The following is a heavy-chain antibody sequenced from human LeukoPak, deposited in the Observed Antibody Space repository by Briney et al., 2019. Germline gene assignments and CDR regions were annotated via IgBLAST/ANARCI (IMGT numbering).Heavy chain of an antibody. J-gene: IGHJ4*02. CDR2: INHSGTT. V-gene: IGHV4-34*01. D-gene: IGHD5-24*01. CDR1: GGSFSGYY. Sequence: SETLSLTCAVYGGSFSGYYWNWIRQPPGKGLEWIGEINHSGTTNYNPSLKSRVTISVDTSKNQFSLKMSSVTAADTAVYYCARGRDPYWGQGTLVTVSS. CDR3: ARGRDPY.